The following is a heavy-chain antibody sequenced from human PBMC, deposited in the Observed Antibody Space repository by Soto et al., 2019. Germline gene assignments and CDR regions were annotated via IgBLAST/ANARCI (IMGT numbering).Heavy chain of an antibody. CDR3: AKGRRFGELLRSHYFDY. D-gene: IGHD3-10*01. Sequence: PGGSLRLSCAASGFTFSSYAMSWVRQAPGKGLEWVSAISGSGGSTYYADSVKGRFTISRDNSKNTLYLQMNSLRAEDTAVYYCAKGRRFGELLRSHYFDYWGQGTLVTVSS. V-gene: IGHV3-23*01. CDR1: GFTFSSYA. J-gene: IGHJ4*02. CDR2: ISGSGGST.